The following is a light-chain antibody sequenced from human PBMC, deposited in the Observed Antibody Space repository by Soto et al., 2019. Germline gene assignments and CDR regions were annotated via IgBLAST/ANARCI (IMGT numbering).Light chain of an antibody. CDR2: WAS. CDR1: QSVLYTSNNKNY. Sequence: DIVMTQSPDSLAVSLGERATINCKSSQSVLYTSNNKNYLSWYQQKPGQPPKLLIYWASSRESGVPDRFSGSGSGTDSTLTISSLQAEDVAVYYCQHYCSTPTTFGRGTKVDIK. J-gene: IGKJ4*02. V-gene: IGKV4-1*01. CDR3: QHYCSTPTT.